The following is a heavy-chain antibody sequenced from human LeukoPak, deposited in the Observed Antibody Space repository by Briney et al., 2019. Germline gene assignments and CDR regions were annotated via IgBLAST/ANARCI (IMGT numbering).Heavy chain of an antibody. V-gene: IGHV3-23*01. Sequence: AGGSLRLSCATSGFSFSSYAMSWVRQAPGKGLEWVSAMSSSDDGRYYAASVRGRFTISRDTSRSTLYLQMNSLRAEDAAVYYCAKAPVTSCRGAFCYPFDHWGQGTLVTVSS. CDR1: GFSFSSYA. J-gene: IGHJ4*02. D-gene: IGHD2-15*01. CDR2: MSSSDDGR. CDR3: AKAPVTSCRGAFCYPFDH.